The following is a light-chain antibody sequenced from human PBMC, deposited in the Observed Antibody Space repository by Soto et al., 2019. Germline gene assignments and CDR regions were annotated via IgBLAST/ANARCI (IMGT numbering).Light chain of an antibody. CDR2: DVS. CDR3: QQYHGYSRT. CDR1: QSISDS. Sequence: DIQMTQSPSTLSASVGDRVTITCRASQSISDSLAWYQQKPGKAPDLLISDVSSLERWVASRFSGSGSGTEFTLTIRSMQPDDFATYYCQQYHGYSRTFGQGTKVDIK. V-gene: IGKV1-5*01. J-gene: IGKJ1*01.